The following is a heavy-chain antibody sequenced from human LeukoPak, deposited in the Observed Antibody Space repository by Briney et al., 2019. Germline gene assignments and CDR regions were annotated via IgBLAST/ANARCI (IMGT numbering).Heavy chain of an antibody. CDR3: ARQGDFWSGYPSDY. Sequence: SETLSLTCSVSGDSISSSTYYWGWIRQPPGKELEWIGSIYYSGSTYYNPSLKSRVTISVDTSKNQFSLKLRSVSDADTAVYYCARQGDFWSGYPSDYWGQGTLVTVSS. J-gene: IGHJ4*02. V-gene: IGHV4-39*01. CDR2: IYYSGST. CDR1: GDSISSSTYY. D-gene: IGHD3-3*01.